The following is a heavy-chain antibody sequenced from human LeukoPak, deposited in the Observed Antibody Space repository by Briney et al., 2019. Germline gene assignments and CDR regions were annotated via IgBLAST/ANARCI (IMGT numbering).Heavy chain of an antibody. Sequence: ASVKVSCKASGYTFTGYYMHWVRQAPGQGLEWMGWINPNSGGTNYAQKFQGWVTMTRDTSISTAYMELSRLRSDDTAVYYCARDPTYYYDSSGYNVRGYFDYWGQGTLVTVSS. CDR2: INPNSGGT. CDR3: ARDPTYYYDSSGYNVRGYFDY. J-gene: IGHJ4*02. V-gene: IGHV1-2*04. D-gene: IGHD3-22*01. CDR1: GYTFTGYY.